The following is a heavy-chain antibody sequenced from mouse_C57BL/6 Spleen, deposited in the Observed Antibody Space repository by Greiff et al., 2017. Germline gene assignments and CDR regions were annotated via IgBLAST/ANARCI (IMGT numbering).Heavy chain of an antibody. Sequence: QVQLQQPGAELVKPGASVKMSCKASGYTFTSYWITWVKQRPGQGLEWIGDIYPGSGSTKYNEKFKSKATLTIDTSSSTANKQLSSLTAEVSAVYYCASAGVRRYPFAYWGQGTLVTVSA. D-gene: IGHD2-14*01. CDR2: IYPGSGST. J-gene: IGHJ3*01. CDR1: GYTFTSYW. V-gene: IGHV1-55*01. CDR3: ASAGVRRYPFAY.